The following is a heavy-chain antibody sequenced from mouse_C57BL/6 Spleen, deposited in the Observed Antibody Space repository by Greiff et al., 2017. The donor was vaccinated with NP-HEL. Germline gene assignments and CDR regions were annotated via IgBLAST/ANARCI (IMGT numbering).Heavy chain of an antibody. CDR2: INPSTGGT. CDR3: ARSGKERYFDV. V-gene: IGHV1-42*01. J-gene: IGHJ1*03. CDR1: GYSFTGYY. D-gene: IGHD1-1*01. Sequence: EVQLVESGPELVKPGASVKISCKASGYSFTGYYMNWVKQSPEKSLEWIGEINPSTGGTTYNQKFKAKATLTVYKSSSTAYMQLKSLTSEDSAVYYCARSGKERYFDVWGTGTTVTVSS.